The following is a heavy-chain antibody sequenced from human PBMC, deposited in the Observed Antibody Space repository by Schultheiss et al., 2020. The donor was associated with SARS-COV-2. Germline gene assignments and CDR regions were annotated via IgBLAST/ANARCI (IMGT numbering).Heavy chain of an antibody. Sequence: SETLSLTCTVSGGSISSGGYYWSWIRQHPGKGLEWIGYIYYSGSTNYNPSLKSRVTISVDTSKNQYSLKLSSVTAADTAVYYCARDSYYYDSSGYREYYFDYWGQGTLVTVSS. CDR3: ARDSYYYDSSGYREYYFDY. D-gene: IGHD3-22*01. V-gene: IGHV4-30-4*08. CDR2: IYYSGST. CDR1: GGSISSGGYY. J-gene: IGHJ4*02.